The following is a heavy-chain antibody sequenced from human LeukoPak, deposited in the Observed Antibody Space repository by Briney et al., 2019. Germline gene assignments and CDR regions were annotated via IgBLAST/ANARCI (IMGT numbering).Heavy chain of an antibody. D-gene: IGHD3-16*01. J-gene: IGHJ4*02. Sequence: GGSLRLSCAASGFTFSNYDMIWVRQAPGKGLEGVSSIHAIGGGGHTYSADSVKGRFTTSREDSKNTLFLQMHSLTAEDTAVYYCTRNGGGLGYWGQGALVTVSS. CDR2: IHAIGGGGHT. V-gene: IGHV3-23*01. CDR1: GFTFSNYD. CDR3: TRNGGGLGY.